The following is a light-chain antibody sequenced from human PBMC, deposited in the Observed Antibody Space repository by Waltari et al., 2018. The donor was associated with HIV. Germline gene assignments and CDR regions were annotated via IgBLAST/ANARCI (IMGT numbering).Light chain of an antibody. J-gene: IGKJ2*01. CDR2: TAS. V-gene: IGKV1-6*01. CDR3: LQSYSFPYT. CDR1: QDIGSD. Sequence: ALQMTQSPTSLPASVGDRVTISCRAGQDIGSDFNWYQQKPGKAPELLIYTASILQSGVPSRFSGGGSGTDFTLTINSLQPEDFATYYCLQSYSFPYTFGQGTQLDIK.